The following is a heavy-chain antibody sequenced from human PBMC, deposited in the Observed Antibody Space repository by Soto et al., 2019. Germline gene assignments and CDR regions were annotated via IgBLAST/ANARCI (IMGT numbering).Heavy chain of an antibody. CDR1: GGSISSSSYY. CDR3: AYQLLLYYYMDV. J-gene: IGHJ6*03. Sequence: SETLSLTCTVSGGSISSSSYYWGWIRQPPGKGLEWIGSIYYSGSTYYNPSLKSRVTISVDTSKNQFSLKLSSVTAADTAVYYCAYQLLLYYYMDVWGKGTTVTVSS. V-gene: IGHV4-39*01. CDR2: IYYSGST. D-gene: IGHD2-2*01.